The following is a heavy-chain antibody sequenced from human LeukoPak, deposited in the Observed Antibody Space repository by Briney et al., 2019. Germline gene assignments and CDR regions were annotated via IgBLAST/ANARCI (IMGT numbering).Heavy chain of an antibody. J-gene: IGHJ4*02. CDR1: GGSISSGGYY. V-gene: IGHV4-31*03. CDR2: IYYSGST. Sequence: PSQTLSLTCTISGGSISSGGYYWSWIRQHPGQGLEWIGCIYYSGSTYYNPSLKSRVTISVDTSKNQFSLKLSSVTAADTAVYYCARVVGYCSSTNCYRPPYYFDYWGQGTLVTVSS. CDR3: ARVVGYCSSTNCYRPPYYFDY. D-gene: IGHD2-2*01.